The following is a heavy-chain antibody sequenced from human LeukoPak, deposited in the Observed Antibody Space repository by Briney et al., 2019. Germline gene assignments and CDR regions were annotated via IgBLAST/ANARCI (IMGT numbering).Heavy chain of an antibody. CDR1: GYSFTSYW. Sequence: GESLKISCKGSGYSFTSYWIGWVRQMPGKGLEWMGIIYPGDSDTRYSPSFQGQVTISADKSISTAYLQWSSLKASDTAMYYCARALTNVDIVATIDFYYYYMDVWGKGTTVTVSS. V-gene: IGHV5-51*01. J-gene: IGHJ6*03. D-gene: IGHD5-12*01. CDR3: ARALTNVDIVATIDFYYYYMDV. CDR2: IYPGDSDT.